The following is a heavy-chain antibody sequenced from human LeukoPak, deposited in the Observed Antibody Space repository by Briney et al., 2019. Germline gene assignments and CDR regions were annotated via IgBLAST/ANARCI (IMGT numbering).Heavy chain of an antibody. CDR1: GFTFDDYA. Sequence: GRSLRLSCAASGFTFDDYAMHWVRQAPGKGLEWVSGISWNSGSIGYADSVKGRFTISRDNAKNSLYLQMNSLRAEDTALYYCAKVVYTRGPFDYWGQGTLVTASS. D-gene: IGHD1-14*01. CDR3: AKVVYTRGPFDY. J-gene: IGHJ4*02. V-gene: IGHV3-9*01. CDR2: ISWNSGSI.